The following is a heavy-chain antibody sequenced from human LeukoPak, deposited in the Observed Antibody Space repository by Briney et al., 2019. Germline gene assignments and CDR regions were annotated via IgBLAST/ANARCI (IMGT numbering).Heavy chain of an antibody. J-gene: IGHJ3*02. CDR2: ISRSSSYI. D-gene: IGHD3-3*01. CDR3: AGEAIFGVVIMDAFDI. CDR1: GFTFSNYS. Sequence: GGSLRLSCAASGFTFSNYSMNWVRQAPGKGLEWVSFISRSSSYIYYADSVKGRFTISRDNAKNSLYLQMNSLRAEDTAVYYCAGEAIFGVVIMDAFDIWGQGTMVTVSS. V-gene: IGHV3-21*01.